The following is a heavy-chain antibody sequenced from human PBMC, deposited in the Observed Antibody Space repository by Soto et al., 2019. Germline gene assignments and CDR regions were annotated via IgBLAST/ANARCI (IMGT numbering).Heavy chain of an antibody. CDR3: ARGRGYCSGGSCYPDY. CDR1: GYKFTDYW. D-gene: IGHD2-15*01. V-gene: IGHV5-51*01. CDR2: IWPGDSDT. Sequence: GESLKISCKASGYKFTDYWIAWVRQMPGKGLEWMGVIWPGDSDTRYNPSFQGQVTISADKSINTAYLQWSSLRASDTAMYYCARGRGYCSGGSCYPDYWGQGTLVTVSS. J-gene: IGHJ4*02.